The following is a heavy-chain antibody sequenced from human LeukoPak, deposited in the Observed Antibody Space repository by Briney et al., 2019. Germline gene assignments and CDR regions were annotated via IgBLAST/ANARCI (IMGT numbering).Heavy chain of an antibody. CDR1: GGSINSHY. CDR3: VRRDTGWNYFDY. Sequence: PSETLSLTCAVSGGSINSHYWGWIRQPPGKGLQWIGDIYYTGKINYNPSLRSRVTITLDTSKDHLSLNLTSVLAADTAIYYCVRRDTGWNYFDYWGQGILVTVSS. J-gene: IGHJ4*02. V-gene: IGHV4-59*08. CDR2: IYYTGKI. D-gene: IGHD6-19*01.